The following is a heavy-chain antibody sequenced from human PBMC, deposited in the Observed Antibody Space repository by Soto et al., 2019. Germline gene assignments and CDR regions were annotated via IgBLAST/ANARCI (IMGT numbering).Heavy chain of an antibody. CDR1: GFAFSDYY. CDR2: ISSGGTTI. V-gene: IGHV3-11*01. CDR3: ATKGGGYYFQFDP. J-gene: IGHJ5*02. Sequence: GGSLRLSCAASGFAFSDYYMSWIRQAPGKGLEWVSYISSGGTTIYYADSVKGRFTISRDDAKNSLFLQMNSLRPEDTAVYFCATKGGGYYFQFDPWGQGTLVTVSS. D-gene: IGHD3-22*01.